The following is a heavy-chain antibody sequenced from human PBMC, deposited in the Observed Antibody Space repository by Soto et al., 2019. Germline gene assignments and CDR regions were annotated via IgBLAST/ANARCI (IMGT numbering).Heavy chain of an antibody. J-gene: IGHJ4*02. Sequence: SCAVSGGSFTSNNWWTWVRQPPGQGLEWIGEIYRTGSTNYNPSLKSRVTISLDKSKNQFSLKVTSLTAADTAVYYCASRDPGTSVDYWGQGTLVTVSS. V-gene: IGHV4-4*02. CDR2: IYRTGST. D-gene: IGHD1-7*01. CDR1: GGSFTSNNW. CDR3: ASRDPGTSVDY.